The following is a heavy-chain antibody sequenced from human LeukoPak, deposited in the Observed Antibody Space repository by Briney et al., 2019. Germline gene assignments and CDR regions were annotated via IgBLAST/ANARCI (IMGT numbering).Heavy chain of an antibody. J-gene: IGHJ4*02. Sequence: ASVKVSCKASGYTFGAYYMYWVRQAPGHGLEWMAWINPNSGGTNSAQKFQGRVTMTRDTSISTAYMELSSLTFDDTAVYYCGRGTIAVVAADLRTDQWGQGTLVIVSS. CDR3: GRGTIAVVAADLRTDQ. D-gene: IGHD2-15*01. V-gene: IGHV1-2*02. CDR2: INPNSGGT. CDR1: GYTFGAYY.